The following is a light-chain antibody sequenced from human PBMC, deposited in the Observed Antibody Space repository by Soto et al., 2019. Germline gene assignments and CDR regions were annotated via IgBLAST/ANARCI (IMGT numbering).Light chain of an antibody. J-gene: IGKJ1*01. CDR2: RAS. CDR1: QNTNNW. Sequence: DSQMPQSPSTLSASVGDRVTITCRARQNTNNWLAWYQQKPGKAPKLLIYRASSLENGVPSRFSGRGSGTDFIFTIACLQPDDFATYYCQQYSSDSTFGQGTKVEIK. CDR3: QQYSSDST. V-gene: IGKV1-5*03.